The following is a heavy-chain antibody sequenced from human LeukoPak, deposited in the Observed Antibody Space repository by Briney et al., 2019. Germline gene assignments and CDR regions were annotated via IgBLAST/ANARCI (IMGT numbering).Heavy chain of an antibody. Sequence: PSETLSLTCAVYGGSFSGYYWSWIRQPPGKGLEWIGETHHSGGINYNSSLKSRLTISVDKSKDQFSLTLSSVTAADTAVYYCARHYYYYMDVWGKGTTVTVSS. CDR2: THHSGGI. CDR1: GGSFSGYY. CDR3: ARHYYYYMDV. V-gene: IGHV4-34*01. J-gene: IGHJ6*03.